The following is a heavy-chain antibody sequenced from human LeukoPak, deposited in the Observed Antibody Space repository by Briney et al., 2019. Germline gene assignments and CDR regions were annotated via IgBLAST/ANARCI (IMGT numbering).Heavy chain of an antibody. CDR2: IYHSGKT. CDR1: GYSINNNYY. CDR3: ARGGYRYAHDYYYMAV. D-gene: IGHD5-18*01. J-gene: IGHJ6*03. V-gene: IGHV4-38-2*02. Sequence: PSETLSLTCTVSGYSINNNYYWDWIRQPPGKGLDWIASIYHSGKTYYNPALKSRVTISVDTSKNQFSLKLSSVTAADTAVYYCARGGYRYAHDYYYMAVWGKGTTVTISS.